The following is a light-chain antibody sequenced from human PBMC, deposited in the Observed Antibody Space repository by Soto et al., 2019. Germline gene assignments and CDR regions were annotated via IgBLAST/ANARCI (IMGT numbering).Light chain of an antibody. Sequence: EIVLTQSPGTLSLSPGERATLSCRASQSVSNNYLAWYQQKPGQAPRLLIYGASNRATGIPDRFSGSGSGTDFTLTISRLEPEDFAVYYCQKYGSSGTFGQGTKAHI. CDR1: QSVSNNY. CDR2: GAS. CDR3: QKYGSSGT. V-gene: IGKV3-20*01. J-gene: IGKJ1*01.